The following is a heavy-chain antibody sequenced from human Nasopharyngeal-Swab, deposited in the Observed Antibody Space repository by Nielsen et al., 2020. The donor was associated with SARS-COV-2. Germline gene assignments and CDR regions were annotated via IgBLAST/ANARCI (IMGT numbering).Heavy chain of an antibody. D-gene: IGHD3-22*01. CDR3: ARDENYYDSSGYYLVRAAFDI. V-gene: IGHV1-69*01. Sequence: WVGQAPGQGLEWMGGIIPIFGTANYAQKFQGRVTITADESTSTAYMELSSLRSEDTAVYYCARDENYYDSSGYYLVRAAFDIWGQGTMVTVSS. CDR2: IIPIFGTA. J-gene: IGHJ3*02.